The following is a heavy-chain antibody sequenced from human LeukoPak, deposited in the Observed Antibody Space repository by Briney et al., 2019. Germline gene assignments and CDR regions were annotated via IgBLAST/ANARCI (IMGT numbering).Heavy chain of an antibody. CDR1: GFTFSSYA. D-gene: IGHD5-18*01. CDR2: ISGSGGST. J-gene: IGHJ4*02. CDR3: ARAASKYSYGYPIDY. Sequence: GGSLRLSCAASGFTFSSYAMSWVRQAPGKGLEWVSAISGSGGSTYYADSVKGRFTISRDNSKNTLYLQMNSLRAEDTAVYYCARAASKYSYGYPIDYWGQGTLVTVSS. V-gene: IGHV3-23*01.